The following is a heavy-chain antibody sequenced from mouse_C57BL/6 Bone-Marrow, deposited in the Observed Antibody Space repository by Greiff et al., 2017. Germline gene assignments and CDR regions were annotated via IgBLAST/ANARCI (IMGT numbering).Heavy chain of an antibody. Sequence: EVQLVESGGGLVKPGGSLKLSCAASGFTFSSYAMSWVRQTPEKRLEWVATISDGGSYTYYPDNVKGRFTISRDNAKNNLYLQMSHLKSEDTAMYYCAREGGYSNLFAYWGQGTLVTVSA. V-gene: IGHV5-4*01. D-gene: IGHD2-5*01. J-gene: IGHJ3*01. CDR3: AREGGYSNLFAY. CDR2: ISDGGSYT. CDR1: GFTFSSYA.